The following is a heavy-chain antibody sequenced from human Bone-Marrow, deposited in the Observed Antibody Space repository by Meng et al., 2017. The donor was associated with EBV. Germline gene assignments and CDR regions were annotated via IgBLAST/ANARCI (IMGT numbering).Heavy chain of an antibody. D-gene: IGHD5-18*01. J-gene: IGHJ4*02. V-gene: IGHV3-30*03. CDR1: GFIVTNYG. CDR2: ISYDGSTK. Sequence: QVLEFGGVVVQSGRSLRLSCAGSGFIVTNYGMHWVRQAPGKGLEWVAVISYDGSTKYYADSVKGRFTVSRDNAKSSLSLQMNSLRAEDTAVYYCVRIERGYRYGLIGYWGQGTLVTVSS. CDR3: VRIERGYRYGLIGY.